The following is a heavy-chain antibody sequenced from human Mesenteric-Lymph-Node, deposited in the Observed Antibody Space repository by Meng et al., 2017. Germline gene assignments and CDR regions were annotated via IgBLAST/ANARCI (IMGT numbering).Heavy chain of an antibody. CDR3: ARRRGGSGRDC. CDR1: GGSISSSNYY. CDR2: IYHSGST. V-gene: IGHV4-39*01. J-gene: IGHJ4*02. Sequence: EDGPGLGKPSETPSLTCPFSGGSISSSNYYWDWTRQPPGKGLEWIGAIYHSGSTSYNPSLQSRVTMFVDTSKNQFSLMLTSVTATDTAVYYCARRRGGSGRDCWGQGTLVTVAS. D-gene: IGHD3-10*01.